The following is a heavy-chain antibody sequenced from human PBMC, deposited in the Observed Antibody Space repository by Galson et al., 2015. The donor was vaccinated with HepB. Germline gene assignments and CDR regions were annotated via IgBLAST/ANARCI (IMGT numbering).Heavy chain of an antibody. CDR3: ARVSDDILAGYSYYYYMDV. D-gene: IGHD3-9*01. CDR1: GGTLNSYA. Sequence: SVKVSCKASGGTLNSYAISWVRQAPGQGLEWMGGIIAIYGTENYAQKFQGRVTITADESTSTAYMELSSLRSEDTAVYYCARVSDDILAGYSYYYYMDVWGKGTTVTVSS. CDR2: IIAIYGTE. J-gene: IGHJ6*03. V-gene: IGHV1-69*13.